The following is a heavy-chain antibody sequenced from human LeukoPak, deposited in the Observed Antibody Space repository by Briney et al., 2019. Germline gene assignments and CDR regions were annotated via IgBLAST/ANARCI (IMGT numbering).Heavy chain of an antibody. J-gene: IGHJ4*01. CDR3: ARRRDYYDT. D-gene: IGHD3-22*01. V-gene: IGHV4-59*08. CDR2: IYSSGSA. CDR1: GASLNINF. Sequence: PSETLSLTCTVSGASLNINFWTWIRQPPGKGLEWIGYIYSSGSANYNPSLKSRVIISGDTSKNQISLNLTSGTAADTAVYFCARRRDYYDTWGHGTLVTVST.